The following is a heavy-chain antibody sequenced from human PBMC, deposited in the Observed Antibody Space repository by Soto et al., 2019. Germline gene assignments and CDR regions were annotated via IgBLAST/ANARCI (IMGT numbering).Heavy chain of an antibody. CDR1: GYTFTSYD. D-gene: IGHD3-3*01. J-gene: IGHJ6*02. CDR3: ARGTYYDFWSGYPDYYGMDV. CDR2: MNPNSGNT. Sequence: SVKVSCKASGYTFTSYDINWVRQATGQGLEWMGWMNPNSGNTGYAQKFQGRVTMTRNTSISTAYMELSSLRSEDTAVYYCARGTYYDFWSGYPDYYGMDVWGQGTTVTVSS. V-gene: IGHV1-8*01.